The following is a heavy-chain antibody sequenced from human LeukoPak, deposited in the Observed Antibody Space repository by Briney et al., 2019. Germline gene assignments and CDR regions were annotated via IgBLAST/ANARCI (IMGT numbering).Heavy chain of an antibody. CDR1: GGSISSGGYY. J-gene: IGHJ4*02. V-gene: IGHV4-30-2*01. CDR2: IYHSGST. CDR3: ARGQFWSGYSI. D-gene: IGHD3-3*02. Sequence: SQTLSLTCTVSGGSISSGGYYWSWIRQPPGKGLEWIGYIYHSGSTYYNPSLKSRVTMSVDTSKNQFSLNLSSVTAADTAVYYCARGQFWSGYSIWGQGTLVTVSS.